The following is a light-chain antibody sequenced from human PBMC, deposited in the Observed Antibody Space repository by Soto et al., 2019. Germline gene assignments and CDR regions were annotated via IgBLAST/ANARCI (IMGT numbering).Light chain of an antibody. CDR1: SSNIGAGYD. J-gene: IGLJ3*02. V-gene: IGLV1-40*01. Sequence: QAVVTQPPSVSGAPGQRVTISCTGSSSNIGAGYDVHWYQQLPGTAPKLLIYGNSNRPSGVPDRFSGSKSGTAASLAITGLQAEDEADYYCQSYASGLSGWGVFGGGTKLTVL. CDR3: QSYASGLSGWGV. CDR2: GNS.